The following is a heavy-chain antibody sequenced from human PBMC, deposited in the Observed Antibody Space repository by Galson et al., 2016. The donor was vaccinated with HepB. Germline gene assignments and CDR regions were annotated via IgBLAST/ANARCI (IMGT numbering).Heavy chain of an antibody. D-gene: IGHD3-10*01. CDR3: ARGSYGSGTYFLFDK. V-gene: IGHV3-11*01. J-gene: IGHJ4*02. CDR2: ISDSDSSV. Sequence: SLRLSCATSGFTFSDYYMNWLRQAPGKGLEWVSYISDSDSSVSYSDSVKGRFTISRDNARNSLYLQMNSLRADDTAVYYCARGSYGSGTYFLFDKWGQGTLVTVSS. CDR1: GFTFSDYY.